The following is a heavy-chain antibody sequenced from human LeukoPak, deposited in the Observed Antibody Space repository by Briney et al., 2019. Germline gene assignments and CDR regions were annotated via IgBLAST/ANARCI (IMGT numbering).Heavy chain of an antibody. CDR2: INPNSGVT. Sequence: ASVKVSCKASGHTFTGYYMHWVRQAPGQGLEWMGWINPNSGVTNYAQKFQGRVTKTRDTSLSTAYMELSRLTSDDTAVYYCARGGSVRPLICCGYYYGMDVWGQGTTVTVSS. J-gene: IGHJ6*02. D-gene: IGHD3-10*01. CDR1: GHTFTGYY. V-gene: IGHV1-2*02. CDR3: ARGGSVRPLICCGYYYGMDV.